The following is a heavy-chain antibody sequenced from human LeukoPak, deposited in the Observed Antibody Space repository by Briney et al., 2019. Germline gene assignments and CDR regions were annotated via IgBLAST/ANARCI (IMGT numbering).Heavy chain of an antibody. V-gene: IGHV3-33*08. CDR2: IWYDGSNK. CDR1: GFSISNYW. Sequence: SGGSLRLSCAGSGFSISNYWMSWVRQAPGKGLEWVAVIWYDGSNKDYADSVKGRFTISRDNSKNTLYLQMNSLRAEDTAVYYCARDHLREGYFDYWGQGTLVTVSS. J-gene: IGHJ4*02. CDR3: ARDHLREGYFDY.